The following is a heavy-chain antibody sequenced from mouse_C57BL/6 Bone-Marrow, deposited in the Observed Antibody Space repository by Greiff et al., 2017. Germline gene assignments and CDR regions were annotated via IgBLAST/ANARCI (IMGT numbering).Heavy chain of an antibody. Sequence: VQLQQSGPELVKPGASVKMSCKASGYTFTTYPIEWMKQNHGKSLEWIGNFHPYNDDTKYNEKFKGKATLTVEKSSNTVYLELSRLTSDDSAVYYCARSRTFFYYLDYWGQGTTLTVSS. J-gene: IGHJ2*01. CDR1: GYTFTTYP. CDR3: ARSRTFFYYLDY. CDR2: FHPYNDDT. D-gene: IGHD1-1*01. V-gene: IGHV1-47*01.